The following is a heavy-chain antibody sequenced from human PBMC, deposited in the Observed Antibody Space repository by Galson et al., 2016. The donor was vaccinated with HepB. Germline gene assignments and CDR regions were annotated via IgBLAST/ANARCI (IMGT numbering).Heavy chain of an antibody. CDR2: ISSTGSTI. CDR1: GFTFFSYS. D-gene: IGHD6-6*01. CDR3: AKEMSSRPVDY. Sequence: SLRLSCAGSGFTFFSYSMNWVRQAPGKGLEWISYISSTGSTIYYADSVKGRFTISRDNARNSLYLQMSSLRDEDTAVYYCAKEMSSRPVDYWGQGTLVTVSS. J-gene: IGHJ4*02. V-gene: IGHV3-48*02.